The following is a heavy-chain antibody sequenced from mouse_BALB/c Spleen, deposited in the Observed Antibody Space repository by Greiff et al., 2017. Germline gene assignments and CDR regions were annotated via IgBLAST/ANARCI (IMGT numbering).Heavy chain of an antibody. J-gene: IGHJ1*01. CDR3: ARDAVVATRYFDV. Sequence: EVKLVESGGGLVKPGGSLKLSCAASGFTFSDYYMYWVRQTPEKRLEWVATISDGGSYTYYPDSVKGRFTISRDNAKNNLYLQMSSLKSEDTAMYYCARDAVVATRYFDVWGAGTTVTVSS. CDR1: GFTFSDYY. V-gene: IGHV5-4*02. D-gene: IGHD1-1*01. CDR2: ISDGGSYT.